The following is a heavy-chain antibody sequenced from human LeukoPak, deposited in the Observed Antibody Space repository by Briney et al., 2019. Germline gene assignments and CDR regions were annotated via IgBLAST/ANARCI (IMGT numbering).Heavy chain of an antibody. CDR2: IGGSGVTT. V-gene: IGHV3-23*01. CDR3: AKRGINSYDY. J-gene: IGHJ4*02. D-gene: IGHD6-13*01. Sequence: GGSLRLSCAASGFTFGSSAMSWVRQAPGKGLEWVSAIGGSGVTTYYTDSVKGRFTISRDISKNMLFLQMSSLRAEDTAVYYCAKRGINSYDYWGQGTLVTVSS. CDR1: GFTFGSSA.